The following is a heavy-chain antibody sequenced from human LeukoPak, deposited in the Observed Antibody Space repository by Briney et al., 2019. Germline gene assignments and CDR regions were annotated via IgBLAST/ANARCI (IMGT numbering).Heavy chain of an antibody. CDR3: AIMSQQQRGLGVY. J-gene: IGHJ4*02. CDR2: INPNSGGT. D-gene: IGHD6-13*01. Sequence: ASVKVSCKASGYTFTGYYMHWVRQAPGQGIEWMGWINPNSGGTNYAQKFQGRVTMTRDTSISTAYMELSRLRSDDTAVYYCAIMSQQQRGLGVYWGQGTLVTVSS. CDR1: GYTFTGYY. V-gene: IGHV1-2*02.